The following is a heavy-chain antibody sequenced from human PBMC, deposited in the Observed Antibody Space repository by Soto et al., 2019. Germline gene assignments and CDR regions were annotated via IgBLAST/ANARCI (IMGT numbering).Heavy chain of an antibody. J-gene: IGHJ6*02. CDR1: GYSVSSNSAA. D-gene: IGHD6-6*01. V-gene: IGHV6-1*01. CDR2: TYYRSKWYN. Sequence: SHTLSLTCAISGYSVSSNSAAWNWIRQSPSRGLEWLGRTYYRSKWYNDYAVSVKSRITINPDTSKNQFSLQLNSVTPEDTAVYYCARDIEYSSSSDYGMDVWGQGTTVTVSS. CDR3: ARDIEYSSSSDYGMDV.